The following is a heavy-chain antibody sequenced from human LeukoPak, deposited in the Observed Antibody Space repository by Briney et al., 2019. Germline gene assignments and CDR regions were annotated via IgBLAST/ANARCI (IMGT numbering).Heavy chain of an antibody. CDR3: ARLFRGGYDFDY. Sequence: PSETLSLTCAVYGGSFSGYYWSWIRQPPGKGLEWIGEINHSGSTNYNPSLKSRVTISVDTSKNQFSLKLSSVTAADTAVYYCARLFRGGYDFDYWGQGTLVTVSS. CDR1: GGSFSGYY. D-gene: IGHD5-12*01. CDR2: INHSGST. J-gene: IGHJ4*02. V-gene: IGHV4-34*01.